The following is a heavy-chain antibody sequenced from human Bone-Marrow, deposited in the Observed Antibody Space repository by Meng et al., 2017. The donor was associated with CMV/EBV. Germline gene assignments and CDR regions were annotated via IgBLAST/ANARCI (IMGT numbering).Heavy chain of an antibody. V-gene: IGHV3-23*03. CDR1: GFTFSSYA. CDR2: IYSGGSST. D-gene: IGHD6-6*01. J-gene: IGHJ5*02. Sequence: GGSLRLSCAASGFTFSSYAMSWVRQAPGKGLEWVSVIYSGGSSTYYADSVKGRFTISRDNSKNTLYLQMNSLRAEDTAVYYCAKVSRPRFDPWGQGTLVTVSS. CDR3: AKVSRPRFDP.